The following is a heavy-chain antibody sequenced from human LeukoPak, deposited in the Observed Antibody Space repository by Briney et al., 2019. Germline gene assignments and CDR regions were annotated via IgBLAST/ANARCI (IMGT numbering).Heavy chain of an antibody. CDR1: GGXISSYY. V-gene: IGHV4-59*01. J-gene: IGHJ3*02. CDR2: IYYSGST. Sequence: SETLFLTCTVSGGXISSYYWSWIRQPPGKGLEWIGYIYYSGSTNYNPSLKSRVTISVDTSKNQFSLKLSSVTAADTAVYYCARERQAGDDAFDIWGQGTMVTVSS. CDR3: ARERQAGDDAFDI. D-gene: IGHD3-16*01.